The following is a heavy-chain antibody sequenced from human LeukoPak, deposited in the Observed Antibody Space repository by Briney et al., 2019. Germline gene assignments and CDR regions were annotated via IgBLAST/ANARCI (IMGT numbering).Heavy chain of an antibody. CDR1: GFTFSSYE. J-gene: IGHJ4*02. CDR2: ISSSGGTI. CDR3: AKDRGLGGYYDILTGYSQHGPFDY. Sequence: PGGSLRLSCAASGFTFSSYEMNWVRQAPGKGLEWVSYISSSGGTIYYADSVKGRFTISRDNAKNSLYLQMNSLRAEDTAVYYCAKDRGLGGYYDILTGYSQHGPFDYWGQGTLVTVSS. D-gene: IGHD3-9*01. V-gene: IGHV3-48*03.